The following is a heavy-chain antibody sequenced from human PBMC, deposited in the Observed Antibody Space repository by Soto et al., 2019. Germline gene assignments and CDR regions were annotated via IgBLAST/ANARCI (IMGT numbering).Heavy chain of an antibody. Sequence: XETLSLTCTVSGGSMSSYYWSWIRQPPGKGLEWIGYIYYSGNTNYNPSLKSRVTISVDTSKNQFSLKLSSVTAADTAVYYCGRGEVDRYNWNYGIDYWGQGTLVTVSS. CDR1: GGSMSSYY. CDR2: IYYSGNT. CDR3: GRGEVDRYNWNYGIDY. V-gene: IGHV4-59*01. D-gene: IGHD1-7*01. J-gene: IGHJ4*02.